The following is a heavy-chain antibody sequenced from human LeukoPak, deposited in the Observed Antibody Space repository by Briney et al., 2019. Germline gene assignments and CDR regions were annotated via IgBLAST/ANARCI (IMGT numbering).Heavy chain of an antibody. J-gene: IGHJ3*02. V-gene: IGHV3-66*02. CDR3: ANLAGDI. Sequence: GGSLRLSCAASGFTVSSNYMSWVRQAPGKGLEWVSVVHTGGSTYYADSVKGRFTISRDNSKNTVYLQMNSLRVEDTAVYYCANLAGDIWGQGTMVTVSS. CDR1: GFTVSSNY. CDR2: VHTGGST. D-gene: IGHD6-19*01.